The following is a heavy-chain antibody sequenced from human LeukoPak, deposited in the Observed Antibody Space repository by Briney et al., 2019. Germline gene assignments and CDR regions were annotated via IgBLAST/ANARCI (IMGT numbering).Heavy chain of an antibody. CDR3: ARDQLGYCSSTSCYPYYYGMDV. CDR2: IYYSGST. V-gene: IGHV4-59*01. CDR1: GGSISGYY. J-gene: IGHJ6*02. D-gene: IGHD2-2*01. Sequence: SETLSLTCTVSGGSISGYYWSWIRQPPRQGLEWIGYIYYSGSTNYNPSLESPVTISVDTSKNQLSLKLGSVTAADTAVYYCARDQLGYCSSTSCYPYYYGMDVWGQGTTVTVSS.